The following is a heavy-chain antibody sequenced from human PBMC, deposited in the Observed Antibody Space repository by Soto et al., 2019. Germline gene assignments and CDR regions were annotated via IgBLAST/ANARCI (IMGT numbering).Heavy chain of an antibody. CDR3: ARDLDYYDSSGYLFDY. D-gene: IGHD3-22*01. V-gene: IGHV1-46*01. Sequence: ASVKVSCKASGYTFTSYYMHWVRQAPGQGLEWMGIINPSGGSTSYAQKFQGRVTMTRDTSTSTVYKELSSLRSEDTAVYYCARDLDYYDSSGYLFDYWGQGTLVTVSS. J-gene: IGHJ4*02. CDR2: INPSGGST. CDR1: GYTFTSYY.